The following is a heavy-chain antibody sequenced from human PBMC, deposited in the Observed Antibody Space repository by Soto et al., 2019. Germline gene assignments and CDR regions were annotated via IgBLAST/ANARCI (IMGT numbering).Heavy chain of an antibody. CDR3: ARDDGPEGQKGSAATSITPVGMDV. D-gene: IGHD2-15*01. CDR1: GFTFSSYA. J-gene: IGHJ6*02. Sequence: QTGGSLRLSCAASGFTFSSYAMHWVRQAPGKGLEWVAVISYDGSNKYYADSVKGRFTISRDNSKNTLYLQMNSLRAEDTAVYYCARDDGPEGQKGSAATSITPVGMDVWGQGTKVSVS. CDR2: ISYDGSNK. V-gene: IGHV3-30-3*01.